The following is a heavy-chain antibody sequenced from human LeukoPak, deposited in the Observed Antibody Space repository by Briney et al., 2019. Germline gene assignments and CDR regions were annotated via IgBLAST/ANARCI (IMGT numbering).Heavy chain of an antibody. Sequence: GASVKVSRKASGYTFTSYAMHWVRQAPGQRLEWMGWINAGNGNTKYSQKFQGRVTITRDTSASTAYMELSSLRSEDTAVYYCARGITMVRGALDYWGQGTLVTVSS. J-gene: IGHJ4*02. CDR1: GYTFTSYA. CDR2: INAGNGNT. CDR3: ARGITMVRGALDY. D-gene: IGHD3-10*01. V-gene: IGHV1-3*01.